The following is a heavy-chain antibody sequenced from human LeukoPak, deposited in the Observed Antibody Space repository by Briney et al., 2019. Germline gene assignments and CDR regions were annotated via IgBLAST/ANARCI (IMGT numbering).Heavy chain of an antibody. CDR1: GFTFVSYG. J-gene: IGHJ4*02. CDR2: ISSNNGKT. CDR3: ARDPDY. Sequence: ASVKVSCKASGFTFVSYGLTWVRQAPGQGLEWMGWISSNNGKTNHAQRFQGRFTMTTDTSTSTAYMELRSLRSDDTAVYYCARDPDYWGQGTLVTVSS. V-gene: IGHV1-18*01.